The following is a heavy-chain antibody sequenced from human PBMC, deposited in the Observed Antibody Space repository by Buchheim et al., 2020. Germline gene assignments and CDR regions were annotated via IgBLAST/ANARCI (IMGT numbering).Heavy chain of an antibody. V-gene: IGHV3-74*01. Sequence: EVQLVESGGGLVQPGGSLRLSCAASGFTFSGSWMHWVRQAPGKGLVWVSRIDSDGSTTNYADSVKGRFTISRDNAKNKLYLQMNSLRAEDTAVYYCGAGYNTAGVGYWGQGTL. CDR3: GAGYNTAGVGY. J-gene: IGHJ4*02. CDR2: IDSDGSTT. CDR1: GFTFSGSW. D-gene: IGHD5-12*01.